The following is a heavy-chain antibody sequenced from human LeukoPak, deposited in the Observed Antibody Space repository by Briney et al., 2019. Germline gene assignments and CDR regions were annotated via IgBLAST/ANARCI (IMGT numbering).Heavy chain of an antibody. J-gene: IGHJ6*02. D-gene: IGHD2-21*01. CDR3: ARYCGGDCYGMDV. CDR1: GFTFSSYW. CDR2: IKQDGSEM. V-gene: IGHV3-7*01. Sequence: GGSLRLSCTASGFTFSSYWMSWVRQAPGKGLEWVANIKQDGSEMDYVDSVKGRFTISRDNAKNSLYLQMNSLRAEDTAVYYCARYCGGDCYGMDVWGQGTTVTVSS.